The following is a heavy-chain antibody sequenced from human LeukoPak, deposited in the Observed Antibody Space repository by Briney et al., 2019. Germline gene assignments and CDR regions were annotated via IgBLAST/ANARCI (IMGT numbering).Heavy chain of an antibody. CDR2: ISYDGSNK. CDR1: GFTFSSYA. J-gene: IGHJ5*02. CDR3: AKDLQVPAAMAMAVAIWFDP. D-gene: IGHD2-2*01. V-gene: IGHV3-30-3*01. Sequence: GGSLRLSSAASGFTFSSYAMHWVRQAPGKGLEWVAVISYDGSNKYYADSVKGRFTISRDNSKNTLYLQMNSLRAEDTAVYYCAKDLQVPAAMAMAVAIWFDPWGQGTLVTVSS.